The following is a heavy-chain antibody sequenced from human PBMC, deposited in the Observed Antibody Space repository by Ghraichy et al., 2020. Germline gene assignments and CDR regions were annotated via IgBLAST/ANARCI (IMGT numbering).Heavy chain of an antibody. J-gene: IGHJ6*02. Sequence: SVKVACKASGGTFSSYAISWVRQAPGQGLEWMGGIIPIFGTANFAQKFQGRVTITADESTSTAYMELSSLRSEDTAVYYCARVPLDGSGGSCYWNCYYYYGMDVWGQGTTVTVSS. CDR2: IIPIFGTA. CDR3: ARVPLDGSGGSCYWNCYYYYGMDV. CDR1: GGTFSSYA. V-gene: IGHV1-69*13. D-gene: IGHD2-15*01.